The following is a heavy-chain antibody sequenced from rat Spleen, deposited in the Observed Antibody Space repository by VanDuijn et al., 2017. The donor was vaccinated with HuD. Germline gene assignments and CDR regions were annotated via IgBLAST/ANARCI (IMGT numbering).Heavy chain of an antibody. CDR3: ARRGGPIDY. J-gene: IGHJ2*01. CDR1: GFSLSSYG. V-gene: IGHV2-63*01. CDR2: MRYNGDT. D-gene: IGHD2-6*01. Sequence: QVQLKESGPGLVKPSLTLSLTCTVSGFSLSSYGVIWVRQPPGKGLEWMGRMRYNGDTSYNSALKSRLSISRDTSKNQVFLKMNNLQTEDTAMYFCARRGGPIDYWGQGVMVTVSS.